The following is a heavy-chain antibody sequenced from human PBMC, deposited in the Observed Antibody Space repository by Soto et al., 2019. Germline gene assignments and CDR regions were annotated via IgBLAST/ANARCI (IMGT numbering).Heavy chain of an antibody. CDR1: TDSNNLSNSY. Sequence: SETLSLTCPVFTDSNNLSNSYWGWIRQPPGEGLQWIGSSSYNGGTFFNPSLKGRVDISIDASKRQSSLQVTSVTAADSAVYYCARHRIEVVWRGFDYWGQG. CDR2: SSYNGGT. D-gene: IGHD1-1*01. V-gene: IGHV4-39*01. CDR3: ARHRIEVVWRGFDY. J-gene: IGHJ4*02.